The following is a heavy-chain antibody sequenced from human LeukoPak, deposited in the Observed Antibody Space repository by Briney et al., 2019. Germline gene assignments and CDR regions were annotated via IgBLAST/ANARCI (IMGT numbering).Heavy chain of an antibody. D-gene: IGHD1-26*01. CDR2: IYSSGYT. J-gene: IGHJ4*02. V-gene: IGHV4-4*07. CDR3: ARGEHSVDS. Sequence: SETLSLTCTVSGGAIRSHYWNWIRQPAGKGLEWIGRIYSSGYTNDNPFLKSRITMSVDMSKNQFFLRLNSVTAADTAVYYCARGEHSVDSWGQGMLVTVSS. CDR1: GGAIRSHY.